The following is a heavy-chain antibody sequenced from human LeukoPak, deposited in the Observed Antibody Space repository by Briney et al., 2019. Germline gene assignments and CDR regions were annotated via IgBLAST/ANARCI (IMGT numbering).Heavy chain of an antibody. J-gene: IGHJ4*02. D-gene: IGHD3-10*01. CDR3: ASVSGRDYI. CDR2: IYHSGST. V-gene: IGHV4-30-2*01. Sequence: SETLSLTCAVSGGSISSGGYSWSWIRQPPGKGLEWIGYIYHSGSTYYNPSLKSRVTISVDRSKNQFSLKLSSVTAADTAVYYCASVSGRDYIWSQGTLVTVSS. CDR1: GGSISSGGYS.